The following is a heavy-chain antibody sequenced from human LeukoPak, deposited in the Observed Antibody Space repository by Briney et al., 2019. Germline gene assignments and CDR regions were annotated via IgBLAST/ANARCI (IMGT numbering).Heavy chain of an antibody. V-gene: IGHV3-30*02. CDR3: AGLVPAASWFDP. Sequence: GGSLRLSCAASGFTLSSYGMHWVRQAPGKGLEWVAFIRYDGSNKYYADSAKGRFTISRDNSKNTPYLQMNSLRAEDTAVYYCAGLVPAASWFDPWGQGTLVTVSS. CDR2: IRYDGSNK. D-gene: IGHD2-2*01. CDR1: GFTLSSYG. J-gene: IGHJ5*02.